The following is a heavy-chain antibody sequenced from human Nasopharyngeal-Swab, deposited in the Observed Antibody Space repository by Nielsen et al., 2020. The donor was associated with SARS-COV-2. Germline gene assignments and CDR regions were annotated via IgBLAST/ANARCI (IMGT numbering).Heavy chain of an antibody. V-gene: IGHV1-69*04. CDR2: IIPILGIA. D-gene: IGHD5-12*01. Sequence: SSVKVPCKASGGTFSSYAISGVRQAPGQGLEWMGRIIPILGIANHAQKFQGRVTITADKFTSTAYMELSSLSSGDTAVYYGAREGSGYDLWYWGQGTLVTVSS. CDR3: AREGSGYDLWY. CDR1: GGTFSSYA. J-gene: IGHJ4*02.